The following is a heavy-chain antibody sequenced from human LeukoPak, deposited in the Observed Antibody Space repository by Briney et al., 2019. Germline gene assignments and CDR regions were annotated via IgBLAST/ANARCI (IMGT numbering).Heavy chain of an antibody. CDR2: IYTSGST. D-gene: IGHD3-10*01. Sequence: SETLSLTCTASGGSISSYYWSWIRQPAGKGLEWIGRIYTSGSTNYNPSLKSRVTMSVDTSKNQFSLKLSSVTAADTAVYYCARDLMVRGVLNWFDPWGQGTLVTVSS. CDR1: GGSISSYY. CDR3: ARDLMVRGVLNWFDP. V-gene: IGHV4-4*07. J-gene: IGHJ5*02.